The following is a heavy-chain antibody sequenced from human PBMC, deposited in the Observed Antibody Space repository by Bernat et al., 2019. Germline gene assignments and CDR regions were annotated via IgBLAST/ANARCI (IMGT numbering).Heavy chain of an antibody. V-gene: IGHV3-9*01. CDR1: GFTFDDYA. CDR2: ISWNSGSI. CDR3: ANDMGYDSSGSPIDY. J-gene: IGHJ4*02. D-gene: IGHD3-22*01. Sequence: EVQLVESGGGLVQPGRSLRLSCAASGFTFDDYAMHWVRQAPGKGLEWVSGISWNSGSIGYADSVKGRFTISRDNAKNSLYLQMNSLRAEDTALYYCANDMGYDSSGSPIDYWGQGTLVTVSS.